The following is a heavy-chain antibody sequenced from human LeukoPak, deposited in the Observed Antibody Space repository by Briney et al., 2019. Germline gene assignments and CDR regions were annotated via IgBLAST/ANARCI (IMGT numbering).Heavy chain of an antibody. D-gene: IGHD2-2*01. Sequence: GGSLRLSCAPSGFTFSSYAMSWVRRAPGEGLEWVSGISGSGDSAYYADSVKGRFTISRDNSKNTLYLQMTSLRADDTAVYYCARTTGCSSTSCYVNFWGQGTLVTVSS. J-gene: IGHJ4*02. CDR1: GFTFSSYA. CDR2: ISGSGDSA. CDR3: ARTTGCSSTSCYVNF. V-gene: IGHV3-23*01.